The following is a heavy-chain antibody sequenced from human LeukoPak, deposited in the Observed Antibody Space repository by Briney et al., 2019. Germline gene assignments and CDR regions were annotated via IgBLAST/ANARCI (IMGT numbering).Heavy chain of an antibody. J-gene: IGHJ3*02. Sequence: APVKVSCKASGYTFTGYYMHWVRQAPGQGLEWMGWINPNSGDTNYSHKFQGRVSMTRDTSINTAYMELSRLTPDDTAVYYCARDLYSSGWTDAFDIWGQGTMVTVSS. D-gene: IGHD6-19*01. CDR2: INPNSGDT. CDR1: GYTFTGYY. CDR3: ARDLYSSGWTDAFDI. V-gene: IGHV1-2*07.